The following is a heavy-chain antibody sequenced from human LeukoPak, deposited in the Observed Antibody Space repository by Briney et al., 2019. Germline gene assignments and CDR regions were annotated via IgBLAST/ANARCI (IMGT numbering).Heavy chain of an antibody. CDR1: GFTFSSYS. CDR3: ASTSTRLLWFGELEYNWFDP. J-gene: IGHJ5*02. D-gene: IGHD3-10*01. CDR2: ISSSSSCI. Sequence: GGSLRLSCAASGFTFSSYSMNWVRQAPGKGLEWVSSISSSSSCIYYADSVKGRFTISRDNAKNSLYLQMNSLRAEDTAVYYCASTSTRLLWFGELEYNWFDPWGQGTLVTVSS. V-gene: IGHV3-21*01.